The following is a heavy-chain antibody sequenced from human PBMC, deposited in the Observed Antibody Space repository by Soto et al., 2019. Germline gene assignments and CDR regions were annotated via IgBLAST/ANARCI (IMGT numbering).Heavy chain of an antibody. V-gene: IGHV4-4*07. J-gene: IGHJ5*01. CDR1: GGPINSFY. Sequence: PSETLSLTCTVSGGPINSFYWSWIRQPAGKGLEWIGRIYSSGATNYNPSPRSRVTMSIDASKNQFSLELSSVTAADTAVYYCAREKVPVRSTHNWFDSWGQGTLATVSS. CDR2: IYSSGAT. D-gene: IGHD3-10*01. CDR3: AREKVPVRSTHNWFDS.